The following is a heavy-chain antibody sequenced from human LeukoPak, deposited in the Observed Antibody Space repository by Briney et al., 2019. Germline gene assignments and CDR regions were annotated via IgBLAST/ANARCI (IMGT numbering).Heavy chain of an antibody. Sequence: GGSLRLSCAANGFTFEIYGMHWVRQAPGKGLEWLALIRFDGSFEEYADDVEGRFTVSRDNSKKILFLQMNSLRAEDTAVYYCATNYHDSSGYSSGLEYWGQGTLVTVSS. CDR3: ATNYHDSSGYSSGLEY. V-gene: IGHV3-30*02. CDR2: IRFDGSFE. D-gene: IGHD3-22*01. J-gene: IGHJ4*02. CDR1: GFTFEIYG.